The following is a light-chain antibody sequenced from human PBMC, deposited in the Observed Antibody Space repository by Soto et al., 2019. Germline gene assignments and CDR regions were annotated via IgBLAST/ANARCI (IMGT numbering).Light chain of an antibody. J-gene: IGLJ3*02. CDR1: TGAVTSAYY. CDR3: LLYYGGTWV. V-gene: IGLV7-43*01. Sequence: QAVVTREPSLTVSPGGTVTLTCASSTGAVTSAYYPNWFQQKPGQAPRALIYSTTNKQSWTPARFSGSLLGGKAALTLSGVQPEDEAEYYCLLYYGGTWVFGGGSKLTVL. CDR2: STT.